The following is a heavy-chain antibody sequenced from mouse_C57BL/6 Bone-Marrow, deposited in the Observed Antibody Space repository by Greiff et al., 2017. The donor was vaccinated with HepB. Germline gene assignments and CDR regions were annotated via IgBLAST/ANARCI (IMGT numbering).Heavy chain of an antibody. Sequence: EVQRVESGGDLVQPGGSLKLSCAASGFTFSDYYMYWVRQTPEKRLEWVAYISNGGGSTYYPDTVKGRFTISRDNAKNTLYLQMSRLKSEDTAMYYCARPFYGLAWFAYWGQGTLVTVSA. CDR1: GFTFSDYY. CDR3: ARPFYGLAWFAY. CDR2: ISNGGGST. D-gene: IGHD1-1*01. J-gene: IGHJ3*01. V-gene: IGHV5-12*01.